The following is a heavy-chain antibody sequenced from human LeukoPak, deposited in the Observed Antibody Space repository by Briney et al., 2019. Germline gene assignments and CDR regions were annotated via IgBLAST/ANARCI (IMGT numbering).Heavy chain of an antibody. J-gene: IGHJ4*02. CDR3: ARPLSGTTDFDY. V-gene: IGHV3-21*01. CDR2: ISSSSSYI. Sequence: GGSLRLSCAASGFTFSSYVMNWVRQAPGKGLEWVSLISSSSSYIFYADSVKGRFTISRDNAKKSLYLQMNSLRAEDTAVYYCARPLSGTTDFDYWGQGTLVTVSS. CDR1: GFTFSSYV. D-gene: IGHD1-20*01.